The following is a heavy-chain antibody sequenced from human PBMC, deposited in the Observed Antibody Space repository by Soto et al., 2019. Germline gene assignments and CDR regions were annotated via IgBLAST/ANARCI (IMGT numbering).Heavy chain of an antibody. CDR3: TRRRGIAAAGYFDY. J-gene: IGHJ4*02. CDR1: RYTFTSYY. CDR2: INPSGGST. V-gene: IGHV1-46*03. Sequence: ASAKVSCKASRYTFTSYYMHWVRQAPGQGLEWIGIINPSGGSTSNAQKFQGRITMTRDTSTSTDYMELSSLRSDDTAVYYCTRRRGIAAAGYFDYWGQGTLVTVSS. D-gene: IGHD6-13*01.